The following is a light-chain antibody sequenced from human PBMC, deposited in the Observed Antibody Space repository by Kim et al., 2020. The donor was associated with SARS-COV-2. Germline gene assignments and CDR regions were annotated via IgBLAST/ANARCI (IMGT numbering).Light chain of an antibody. J-gene: IGKJ1*01. CDR1: QSVSSN. CDR2: GTS. CDR3: QQYNNWPWT. V-gene: IGKV3-15*01. Sequence: SVCPGERATLSARASQSVSSNLAWYQQKPGQAPRLLIYGTSTSPGIPARFSGSGSGTEFTLTISSLQSEDFAVYYCQQYNNWPWTFGQGTKVDIK.